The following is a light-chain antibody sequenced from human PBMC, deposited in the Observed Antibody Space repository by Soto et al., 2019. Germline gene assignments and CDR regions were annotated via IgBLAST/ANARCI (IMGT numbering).Light chain of an antibody. V-gene: IGLV2-23*01. J-gene: IGLJ2*01. CDR1: SSDVGSYNL. Sequence: QSALTQPASVSGSPGQSITISCTGTSSDVGSYNLVSWYQRHPGKAPKLMIYEGSKRPSGVSNRFSGSKSGNTASLTISGLQAEDEADYYCCSYAVSSNVVFGGGTKLTVL. CDR2: EGS. CDR3: CSYAVSSNVV.